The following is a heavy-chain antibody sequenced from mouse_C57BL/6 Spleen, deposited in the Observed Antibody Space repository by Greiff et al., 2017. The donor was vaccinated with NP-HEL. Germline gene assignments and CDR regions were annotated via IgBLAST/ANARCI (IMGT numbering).Heavy chain of an antibody. CDR1: GYTFTSYW. D-gene: IGHD1-1*01. CDR3: ARATTGGGYAMDY. J-gene: IGHJ4*01. CDR2: IDPSDSET. V-gene: IGHV1-52*01. Sequence: VQLQQPGAELVRPGSSVKLSCKASGYTFTSYWMHWVKQRPIQGLEWIGNIDPSDSETHYNQKFKDKATLTVDKSSSTAYMQLSSLTSEDSAVYYCARATTGGGYAMDYWGQGTSVTVSS.